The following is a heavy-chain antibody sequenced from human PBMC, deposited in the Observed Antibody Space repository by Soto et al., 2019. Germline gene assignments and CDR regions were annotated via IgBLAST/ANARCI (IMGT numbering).Heavy chain of an antibody. CDR2: IDPRDSYT. V-gene: IGHV5-10-1*01. CDR1: GYTFNIFW. J-gene: IGHJ5*02. Sequence: PGESLKISCTCFGYTFNIFWISWVRQMPGRGLEWVGRIDPRDSYTSYSPSFQGHVTISADKSISAVYLQWGSLKASDTAMYYCARLYCSSSSCDSWFDPWGQGTLVTV. D-gene: IGHD2-2*01. CDR3: ARLYCSSSSCDSWFDP.